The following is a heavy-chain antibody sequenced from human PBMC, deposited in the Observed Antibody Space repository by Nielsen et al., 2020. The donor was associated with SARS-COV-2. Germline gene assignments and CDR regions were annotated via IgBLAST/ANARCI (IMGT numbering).Heavy chain of an antibody. CDR2: INTNTGNP. CDR3: AREHRNDWMNWFDP. J-gene: IGHJ5*02. Sequence: ASVKVSCKASGYTYTSYGINWVRQAPGQGLERMGWINTNTGNPTYAQGFTGRFVFSLDTSASTAYLQISSLRAEDTAVYYCAREHRNDWMNWFDPWGQGTLVTVSS. CDR1: GYTYTSYG. V-gene: IGHV7-4-1*02. D-gene: IGHD1-1*01.